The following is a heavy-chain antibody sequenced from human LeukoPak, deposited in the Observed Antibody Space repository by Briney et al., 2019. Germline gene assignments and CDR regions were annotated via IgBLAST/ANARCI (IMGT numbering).Heavy chain of an antibody. CDR3: ARIGYSSSSFDY. J-gene: IGHJ4*02. CDR1: GFTFDDYA. D-gene: IGHD6-6*01. Sequence: GRSLRLSCAASGFTFDDYAMSWVRQAPGKGLEWVSAISGSGGSTYYADSVKGRFTISRDNSKNSLYLQVNSLRAEDTAVYYCARIGYSSSSFDYWGQGTLVIVSS. V-gene: IGHV3-23*01. CDR2: ISGSGGST.